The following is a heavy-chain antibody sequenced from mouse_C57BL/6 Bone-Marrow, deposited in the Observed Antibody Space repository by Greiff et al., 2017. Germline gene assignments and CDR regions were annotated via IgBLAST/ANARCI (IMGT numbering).Heavy chain of an antibody. CDR3: ARRSYRNYVNDY. CDR1: GYTFTSYW. J-gene: IGHJ2*01. CDR2: IYPGSGST. D-gene: IGHD2-5*01. Sequence: QVQLKQPGAELVKPGASVKMSCKASGYTFTSYWITWVKQRPGQGLEWIGDIYPGSGSTNYNEKFKSKATLTVDTSSSTAYMQLSSLTSEDSAVYYGARRSYRNYVNDYWGQGTTLTVSS. V-gene: IGHV1-55*01.